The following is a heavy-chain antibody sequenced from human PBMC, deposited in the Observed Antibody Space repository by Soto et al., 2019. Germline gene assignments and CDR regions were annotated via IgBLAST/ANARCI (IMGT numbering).Heavy chain of an antibody. Sequence: GPHRLPRAASWFKFRDYSRSWVRKATGKGLEWISYIRSSSTTIYADSVKGRFTISRDNAKNSLYLQMNSLRAEDTVVEDWARDRCSASDFRVQG. CDR3: ARDRCSASDF. J-gene: IGHJ4*02. CDR2: IRSSSTT. V-gene: IGHV3-21*05. CDR1: WFKFRDYS. D-gene: IGHD2-21*01.